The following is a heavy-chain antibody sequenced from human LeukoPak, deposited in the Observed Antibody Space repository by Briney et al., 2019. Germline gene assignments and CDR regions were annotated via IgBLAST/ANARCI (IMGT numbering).Heavy chain of an antibody. CDR3: ARVLWPYYYYFAMDV. Sequence: GGSVSLFCAASGFTFSSYWMHWVRQAPGKGLVWVSRINSDGSSTSYADSVKGRFTISRDNAKNTLYLLMNSLIAEDTAVYYCARVLWPYYYYFAMDVWGKGTTVTVSS. J-gene: IGHJ6*04. V-gene: IGHV3-74*01. CDR1: GFTFSSYW. D-gene: IGHD2-21*01. CDR2: INSDGSST.